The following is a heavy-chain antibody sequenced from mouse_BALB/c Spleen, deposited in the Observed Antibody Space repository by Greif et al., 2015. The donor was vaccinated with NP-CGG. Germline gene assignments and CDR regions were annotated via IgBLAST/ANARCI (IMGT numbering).Heavy chain of an antibody. CDR1: GYTFTSYV. D-gene: IGHD2-4*01. V-gene: IGHV1-14*01. Sequence: EVQLQQSGPELVKPGASVKMSCKASGYTFTSYVMHWVKQKPGQGLEWVGYINPYNDGTKYNEKFKGKATLTSDKSSSTAYMELSSLTSEDSAVYYCAKFVDYDFYYAMDYWGQGTSVTVSS. CDR3: AKFVDYDFYYAMDY. CDR2: INPYNDGT. J-gene: IGHJ4*01.